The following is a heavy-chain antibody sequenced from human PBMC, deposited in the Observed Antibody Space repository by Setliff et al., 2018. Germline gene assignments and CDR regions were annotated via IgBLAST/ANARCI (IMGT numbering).Heavy chain of an antibody. J-gene: IGHJ4*02. V-gene: IGHV1-2*02. Sequence: ASVKVSCKTSGYTFTDHYMHWVRQAPGQGLGWMGWIKLKSGGTNYVQKFPDRVTLTRDTYITTSYMELSSLRYDDRAIYCCARGRIVITWTGDYWGPGTLVTVSS. CDR3: ARGRIVITWTGDY. D-gene: IGHD1-26*01. CDR1: GYTFTDHY. CDR2: IKLKSGGT.